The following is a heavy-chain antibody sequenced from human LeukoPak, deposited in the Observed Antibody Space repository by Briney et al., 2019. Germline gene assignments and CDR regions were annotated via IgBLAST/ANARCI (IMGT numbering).Heavy chain of an antibody. CDR2: ISSSSSYI. CDR1: GFTFSSYS. Sequence: GGSLRLSCAASGFTFSSYSMNWVRQAPGKGLEWVSSISSSSSYIYYADSVKGRFTISRDNAKNSLYLQMNSLRAEDTAVYYCARALSYYDFWSGYYRDYFDYWGQGTLVTVSS. J-gene: IGHJ4*02. D-gene: IGHD3-3*01. V-gene: IGHV3-21*01. CDR3: ARALSYYDFWSGYYRDYFDY.